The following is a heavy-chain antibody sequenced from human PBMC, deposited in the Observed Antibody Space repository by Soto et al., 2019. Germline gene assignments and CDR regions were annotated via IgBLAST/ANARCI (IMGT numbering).Heavy chain of an antibody. V-gene: IGHV1-18*01. CDR2: ISGYNGNT. J-gene: IGHJ5*02. Sequence: QVQLVQSGAEVKKPGASVKVACKASGYIFANYGITWVRQAPGQGLEWMGWISGYNGNTKYAQNLQGRVTMTSDTSTTTAYMELRNLRSDDTAVYYCARDEVPAANWLDRWDQGTLVTVSS. CDR3: ARDEVPAANWLDR. CDR1: GYIFANYG. D-gene: IGHD2-2*01.